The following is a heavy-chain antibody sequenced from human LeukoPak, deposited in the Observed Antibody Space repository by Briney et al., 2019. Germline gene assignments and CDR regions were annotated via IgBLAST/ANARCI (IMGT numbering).Heavy chain of an antibody. CDR1: GGSISSYY. J-gene: IGHJ5*02. CDR2: IYYSGST. CDR3: ARDLGGVEANWFDP. Sequence: SETLSLTCTVSGGSISSYYWSWIRQPPGKGLEWIGYIYYSGSTNYNPSLKSRVTISVDTSKNQLSLKLSSVTAADTAVYYCARDLGGVEANWFDPWGQGTLVTVSS. V-gene: IGHV4-59*01. D-gene: IGHD3-16*01.